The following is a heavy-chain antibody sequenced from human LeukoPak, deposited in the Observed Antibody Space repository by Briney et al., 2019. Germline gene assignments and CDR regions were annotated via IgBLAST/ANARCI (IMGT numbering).Heavy chain of an antibody. CDR2: IIPILGIA. CDR3: AREANYGSGSYYGYFDY. CDR1: GYTFTSHD. D-gene: IGHD3-10*01. Sequence: GASVKVSCKASGYTFTSHDINWVRQATGQGLEWMGRIIPILGIANYAQKFQGRVTITADKSTSTAYMELSSLRSEDTAVYYCAREANYGSGSYYGYFDYWGQGTLVTVSS. V-gene: IGHV1-69*04. J-gene: IGHJ4*02.